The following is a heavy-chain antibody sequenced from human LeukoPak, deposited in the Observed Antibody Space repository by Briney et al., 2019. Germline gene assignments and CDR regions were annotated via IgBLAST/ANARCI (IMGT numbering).Heavy chain of an antibody. CDR2: IKQDGSEK. CDR3: ARERPPLGFDY. Sequence: PGGSLRLSCAASGFTFSSYWMSWVRQAPERGLEWVANIKQDGSEKYYVDSVKGRFTIPRDNAKNSLYLQMNSLRAEDTAVYYCARERPPLGFDYWGQGTLVTVSS. V-gene: IGHV3-7*01. J-gene: IGHJ4*02. CDR1: GFTFSSYW.